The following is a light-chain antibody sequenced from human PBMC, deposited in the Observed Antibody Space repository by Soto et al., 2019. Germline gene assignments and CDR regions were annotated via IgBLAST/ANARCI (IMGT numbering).Light chain of an antibody. CDR2: AAS. CDR1: QGIGND. V-gene: IGKV1-17*01. Sequence: DIQMTQSPSSLSASVGDRVTITCRASQGIGNDLGWYLQKPGKAPKRLIYAASSLPSGVPSRFSGSGSGTELTLTISSLQPEDFATYYCLQHHSYPRTFGQGTKVEIK. CDR3: LQHHSYPRT. J-gene: IGKJ1*01.